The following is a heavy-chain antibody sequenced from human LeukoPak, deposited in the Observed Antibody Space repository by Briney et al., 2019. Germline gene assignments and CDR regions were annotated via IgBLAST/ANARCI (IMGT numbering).Heavy chain of an antibody. CDR1: GFTFSDYY. D-gene: IGHD3-10*01. V-gene: IGHV3-11*04. CDR2: ISSSGSTI. J-gene: IGHJ4*02. Sequence: AGGSLRLSCAASGFTFSDYYMSWIRQAPGKGLEWVSYISSSGSTIYYADSVKGRFTISRDNSKNTLYLQMNSLRAEDTAVYYCARSTPGTYYYGSGSYYNDFDYWGQGTLVTVSS. CDR3: ARSTPGTYYYGSGSYYNDFDY.